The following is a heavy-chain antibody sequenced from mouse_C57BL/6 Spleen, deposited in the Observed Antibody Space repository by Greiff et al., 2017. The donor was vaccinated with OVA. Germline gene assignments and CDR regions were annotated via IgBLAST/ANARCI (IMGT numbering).Heavy chain of an antibody. Sequence: EVKLVESGEGLVKPGGSLKLSCAASGFTFSSYAMSWVRQTPEKRLEWVAYISSGGDYIYYADTVKGRFTISRDNARNTLYLQMSSLKSEDTAMYYCTRALGVTHYYAMDYWGQGTSVTVSS. CDR2: ISSGGDYI. V-gene: IGHV5-9-1*02. CDR1: GFTFSSYA. J-gene: IGHJ4*01. D-gene: IGHD2-1*01. CDR3: TRALGVTHYYAMDY.